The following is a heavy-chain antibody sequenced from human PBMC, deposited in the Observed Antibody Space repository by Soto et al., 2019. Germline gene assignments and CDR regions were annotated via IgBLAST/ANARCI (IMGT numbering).Heavy chain of an antibody. CDR1: GFTFSSYG. CDR2: IWYDGSNK. V-gene: IGHV3-33*01. Sequence: GGSLRLSCAASGFTFSSYGMHWVRQAPGKGLEWVAVIWYDGSNKYYADSVKGRFTISRDNSKNTLYLQMNSLRAEDTAVYYCARDLGGYGEHFDYWGQGTLVTVSS. J-gene: IGHJ4*02. CDR3: ARDLGGYGEHFDY. D-gene: IGHD4-17*01.